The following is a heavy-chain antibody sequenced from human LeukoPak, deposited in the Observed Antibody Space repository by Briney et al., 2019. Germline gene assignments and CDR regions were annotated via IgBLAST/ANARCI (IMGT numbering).Heavy chain of an antibody. V-gene: IGHV3-30-3*01. CDR3: ARDGGSGSYFPYNWFDP. Sequence: GGSLRLSCAASGFTFSSYAMHWVRQAPGKGLEWVAVISYDGSNKYYADSVKGRFTISRDNSKNTLYLQMNSLRAEDTAVYYCARDGGSGSYFPYNWFDPWGQGTLSPSPQ. J-gene: IGHJ5*02. CDR2: ISYDGSNK. CDR1: GFTFSSYA. D-gene: IGHD1-26*01.